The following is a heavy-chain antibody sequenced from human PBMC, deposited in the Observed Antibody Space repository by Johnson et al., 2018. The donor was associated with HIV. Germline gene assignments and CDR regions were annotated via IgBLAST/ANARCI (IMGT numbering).Heavy chain of an antibody. CDR1: GFTFSSYG. Sequence: QVQLVESGGGVVQPGRSLRLSCAASGFTFSSYGMHWVRQAPGTGLAWVAVIWYDGSTKYYADSVQGRFPISRDNSKNTLYLQMNSLRAEDTAVYYCAKQHEQLVEPDAFDIWGQGTMVTVSS. V-gene: IGHV3-33*06. CDR2: IWYDGSTK. J-gene: IGHJ3*02. CDR3: AKQHEQLVEPDAFDI. D-gene: IGHD6-6*01.